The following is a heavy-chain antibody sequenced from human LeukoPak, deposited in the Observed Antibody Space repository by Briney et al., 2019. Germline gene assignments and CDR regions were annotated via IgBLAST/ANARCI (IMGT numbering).Heavy chain of an antibody. CDR1: GGTFSSYA. V-gene: IGHV1-69*13. D-gene: IGHD3-22*01. J-gene: IGHJ5*02. CDR3: ARDRHYYDSSGSNWFDP. CDR2: IIPMFGTA. Sequence: SVKVSCKASGGTFSSYAISWVRQAPGQGLEWMGGIIPMFGTANYAQKFQGRVTITADESTSTAYMELSSLRSEDTAVCYCARDRHYYDSSGSNWFDPWGQGTLVTVSS.